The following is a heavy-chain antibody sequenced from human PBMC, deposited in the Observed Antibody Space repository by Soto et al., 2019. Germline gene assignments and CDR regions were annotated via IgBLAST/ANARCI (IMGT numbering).Heavy chain of an antibody. CDR2: IDGSGGDT. D-gene: IGHD5-12*01. J-gene: IGHJ4*02. CDR3: AKEIVAAAYVETSAFDF. Sequence: PGGSLRLSCAASGFTFSSFAMGWVRQASGTGLEWVSVIDGSGGDTSFADSVKGRFSISRDNSKNTLYLDMNSLRAEDTARYYCAKEIVAAAYVETSAFDFWGQGTLVTVSS. V-gene: IGHV3-23*01. CDR1: GFTFSSFA.